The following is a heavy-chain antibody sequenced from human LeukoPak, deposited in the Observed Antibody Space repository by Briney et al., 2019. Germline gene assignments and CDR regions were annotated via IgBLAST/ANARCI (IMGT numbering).Heavy chain of an antibody. D-gene: IGHD3-22*01. J-gene: IGHJ4*02. V-gene: IGHV4-30-4*07. Sequence: PSETLSLTCAVSGGSISSGDYSWSWIRQPPGEGLEWIGFIYNSGNTYYNPSLKSRVTLSVDTSKNQFSLNLSSVTAADTAVYYCARTAYDSSDFYRFDYWGQGTLVTDSS. CDR1: GGSISSGDYS. CDR3: ARTAYDSSDFYRFDY. CDR2: IYNSGNT.